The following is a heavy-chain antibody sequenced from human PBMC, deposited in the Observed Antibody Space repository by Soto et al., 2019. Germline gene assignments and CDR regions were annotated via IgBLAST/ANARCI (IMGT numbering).Heavy chain of an antibody. V-gene: IGHV1-69*13. CDR2: IVPMFGTP. Sequence: SVKVSCKASGGTFADFIMNWVRQTPGQGLEWMGGIVPMFGTPTYAEKFKGRVTISATGSTSTAYMELTGLRSEDTAVYYCARNGTYSSSLSQYSGMDVWGQGTTVTVSS. CDR1: GGTFADFI. J-gene: IGHJ6*02. D-gene: IGHD6-19*01. CDR3: ARNGTYSSSLSQYSGMDV.